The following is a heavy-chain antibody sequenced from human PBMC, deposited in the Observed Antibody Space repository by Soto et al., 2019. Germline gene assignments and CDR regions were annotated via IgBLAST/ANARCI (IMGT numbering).Heavy chain of an antibody. CDR2: INPNSGGT. Sequence: ASVKVSCKASGYTFTGYYMHWVRQAPGQGLEWMGWINPNSGGTNYAQKSQGRVTMTRDTSISTAYMELSRLRSDDTAVYYCARVTHSSSWYGDFDYWGQGTLVTVSS. J-gene: IGHJ4*02. D-gene: IGHD6-13*01. CDR3: ARVTHSSSWYGDFDY. V-gene: IGHV1-2*02. CDR1: GYTFTGYY.